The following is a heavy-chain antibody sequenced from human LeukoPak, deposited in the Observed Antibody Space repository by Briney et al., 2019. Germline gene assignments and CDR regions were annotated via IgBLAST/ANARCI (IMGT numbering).Heavy chain of an antibody. CDR1: GGSISSYY. Sequence: SETLSLTCTVSGGSISSYYWSWIRQPAGKGLEWIGRIYTSGSTNYNPSLKGRVTMSVDTSKNQFSLKLSSVTAADTAVYYCARWCSSTSCYSTRRAFDIWGQGTMVTVSS. V-gene: IGHV4-4*07. CDR2: IYTSGST. J-gene: IGHJ3*02. CDR3: ARWCSSTSCYSTRRAFDI. D-gene: IGHD2-2*02.